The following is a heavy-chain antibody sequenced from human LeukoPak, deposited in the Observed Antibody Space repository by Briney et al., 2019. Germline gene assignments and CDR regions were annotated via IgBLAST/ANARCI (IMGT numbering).Heavy chain of an antibody. CDR1: GFTFSSYA. D-gene: IGHD4-11*01. J-gene: IGHJ6*03. V-gene: IGHV3-30*04. Sequence: GGSLRLSCAASGFTFSSYAMHWVRQAPGKGLEWVTIISFDGSNKYYADSVKGRFTISRDNAKNSLYLQMNSLRAEDTAVYYCARGLHPSYYYYYMDVWGKGTTVTVSS. CDR3: ARGLHPSYYYYYMDV. CDR2: ISFDGSNK.